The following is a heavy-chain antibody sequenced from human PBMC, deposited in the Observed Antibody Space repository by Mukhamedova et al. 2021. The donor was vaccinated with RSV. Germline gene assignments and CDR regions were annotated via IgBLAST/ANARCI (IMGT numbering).Heavy chain of an antibody. CDR3: ARGAGSRSYYYYYGMDG. V-gene: IGHV3-7*01. J-gene: IGHJ6*02. Sequence: GSEKYYVDSVKGRFTISRDNAKNSLYLQMNSLRAEDTAVYYCARGAGSRSYYYYYGMDGWGQGTTGTVS. CDR2: GSEK.